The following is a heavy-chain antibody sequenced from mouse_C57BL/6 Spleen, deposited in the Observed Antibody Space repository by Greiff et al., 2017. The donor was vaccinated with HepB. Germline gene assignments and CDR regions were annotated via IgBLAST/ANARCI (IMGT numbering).Heavy chain of an antibody. J-gene: IGHJ4*01. CDR1: GYTFTDYY. CDR2: IYPGSGNT. CDR3: ARSPFYAYAMDY. V-gene: IGHV1-76*01. Sequence: QVQLQQSGAELVRPGASVKLSCKASGYTFTDYYINWVKQRPGQGLEWIARIYPGSGNTYYNEKFKGKATLTAEKSSSTAHMQLSSLTSEDSAVYFCARSPFYAYAMDYWGQGTSVTVSS. D-gene: IGHD1-1*01.